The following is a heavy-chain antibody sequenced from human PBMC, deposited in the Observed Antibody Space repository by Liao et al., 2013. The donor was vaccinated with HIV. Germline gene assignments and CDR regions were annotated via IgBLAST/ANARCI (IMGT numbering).Heavy chain of an antibody. Sequence: QVQLQQWGAGLLKPSETLSLTCAVYGGSFSNYYWNWIRQPPGKGLEWIGEINHSGGTNYNPSLKSRVTISVDTSKNQFSLKLRSVTAADTAVYYCARDPNFWSGPGYWGQGTLVTVSS. V-gene: IGHV4-34*01. D-gene: IGHD3-3*01. CDR3: ARDPNFWSGPGY. CDR1: GGSFSNYY. CDR2: INHSGGT. J-gene: IGHJ4*02.